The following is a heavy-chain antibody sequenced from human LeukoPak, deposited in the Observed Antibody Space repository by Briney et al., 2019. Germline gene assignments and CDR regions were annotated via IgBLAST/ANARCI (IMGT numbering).Heavy chain of an antibody. D-gene: IGHD3-22*01. J-gene: IGHJ4*02. CDR2: IKQDGSDK. CDR3: ARVEYYDSSGYTY. Sequence: GGSLRLSCAASGFTFSSYWMSWVRQAPGKGLEWVANIKQDGSDKYYVDSVKGRFTISRDNAKNSLYLQMNSLRAEDTAVYYCARVEYYDSSGYTYWGQGTLVTVSS. V-gene: IGHV3-7*01. CDR1: GFTFSSYW.